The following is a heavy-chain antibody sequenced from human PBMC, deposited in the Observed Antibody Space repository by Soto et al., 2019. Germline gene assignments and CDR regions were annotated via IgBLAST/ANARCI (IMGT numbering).Heavy chain of an antibody. CDR2: IYYSGST. D-gene: IGHD3-10*01. Sequence: SETLSLTCTVSGGSISSSSYYWGWIRQPPGKGLEWIGSIYYSGSTYYNPSLKSRVTISVDTSKNQFSLKLSSVTAADTAVYYCASYITMVRGVIYYWGQGTLVTVSS. V-gene: IGHV4-39*01. J-gene: IGHJ4*02. CDR3: ASYITMVRGVIYY. CDR1: GGSISSSSYY.